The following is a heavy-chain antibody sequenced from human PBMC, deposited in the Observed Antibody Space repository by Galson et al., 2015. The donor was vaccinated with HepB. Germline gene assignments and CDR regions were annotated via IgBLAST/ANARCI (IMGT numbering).Heavy chain of an antibody. D-gene: IGHD1-7*01. CDR2: MNPNSGNT. Sequence: SVKVSCKASGYTFTSYDINWVRQATGQGLEWMGWMNPNSGNTGYAQKFQGRVTMTRNTSISTAYMELSSLRSEDTAVYYCARGHTGITGTPDLGFDPWGQGTLVTVSS. J-gene: IGHJ5*02. V-gene: IGHV1-8*01. CDR1: GYTFTSYD. CDR3: ARGHTGITGTPDLGFDP.